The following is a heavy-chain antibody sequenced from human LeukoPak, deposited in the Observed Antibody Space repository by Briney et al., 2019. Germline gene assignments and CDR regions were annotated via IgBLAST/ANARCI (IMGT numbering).Heavy chain of an antibody. V-gene: IGHV3-53*01. CDR3: ARTVVVTATADYFDY. CDR2: LYSSGSP. Sequence: PGGSLRLSCAASGFTVSSNYMSWVRQAPGKGLEWVSVLYSSGSPYYADSVMGRFTISRDNSKNTVYLQMRSLRAEDTAVYYCARTVVVTATADYFDYWGQGTLVTVSS. J-gene: IGHJ4*02. D-gene: IGHD2-15*01. CDR1: GFTVSSNY.